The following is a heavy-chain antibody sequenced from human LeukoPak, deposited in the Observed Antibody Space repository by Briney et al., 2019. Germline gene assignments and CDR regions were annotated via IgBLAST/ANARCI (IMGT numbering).Heavy chain of an antibody. CDR3: AREGNEVGATTYYFDY. J-gene: IGHJ4*02. D-gene: IGHD1-26*01. V-gene: IGHV3-66*01. Sequence: GGSLRLSCAASGFTVSSNYMSWVRQAPGKGLEWVSVIYSGGNTYYADSVKGRFTISRDNSKNTLYLQMNSLRAEDTAIYYCAREGNEVGATTYYFDYWGQGTLVPVSS. CDR1: GFTVSSNY. CDR2: IYSGGNT.